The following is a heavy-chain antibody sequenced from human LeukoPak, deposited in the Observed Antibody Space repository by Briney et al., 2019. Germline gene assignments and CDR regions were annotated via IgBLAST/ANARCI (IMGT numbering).Heavy chain of an antibody. CDR2: IYYSGST. V-gene: IGHV4-59*01. Sequence: SETLSLTCTVSGGSISSYYWSWIRQPPGKGLEWIGYIYYSGSTNYNPSLKSRVTISVDTSKNQFSLKLSSVTAADTHVSHSARGTQRFAHYFDYWGQGTLHTVSS. D-gene: IGHD3-3*01. J-gene: IGHJ4*02. CDR1: GGSISSYY. CDR3: ARGTQRFAHYFDY.